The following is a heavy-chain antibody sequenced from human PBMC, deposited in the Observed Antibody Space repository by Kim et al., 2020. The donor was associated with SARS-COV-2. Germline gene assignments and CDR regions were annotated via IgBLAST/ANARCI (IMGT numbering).Heavy chain of an antibody. CDR1: GFTFSSYA. CDR2: ISYDGSNK. Sequence: GGSLRLSCAASGFTFSSYAMHWVRQAPGKGLEWVAVISYDGSNKYYADSVKGRFTISRDNSKNTLYLQMNSLRAEDTAVYYCARAGALGSSWYRIYYYYYMDVWGKGTTVTVSS. D-gene: IGHD6-13*01. J-gene: IGHJ6*03. CDR3: ARAGALGSSWYRIYYYYYMDV. V-gene: IGHV3-30-3*01.